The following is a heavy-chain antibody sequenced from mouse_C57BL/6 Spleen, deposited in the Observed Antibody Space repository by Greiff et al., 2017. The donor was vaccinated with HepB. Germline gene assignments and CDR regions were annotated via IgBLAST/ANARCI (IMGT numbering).Heavy chain of an antibody. J-gene: IGHJ2*01. CDR1: GFTFTSYW. CDR3: ARKLIAYYFDY. Sequence: VQLQQSGAELVMPGASVKLSCKASGFTFTSYWMHWVKQRPGQGLEWIGEIDPSDSYTNYNQKFKGKSTLTVDKSSSTAYMQLSSLPSEDAAVYYCARKLIAYYFDYWGQGTTLTVSS. CDR2: IDPSDSYT. V-gene: IGHV1-69*01.